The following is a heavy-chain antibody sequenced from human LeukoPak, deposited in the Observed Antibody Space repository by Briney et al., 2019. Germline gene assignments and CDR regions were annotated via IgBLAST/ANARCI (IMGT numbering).Heavy chain of an antibody. CDR1: GGSFSGYY. V-gene: IGHV4-59*01. CDR2: IYYSGST. J-gene: IGHJ5*02. Sequence: SETLSLTCAVYGGSFSGYYWSWIRQPPGKGLEWIGYIYYSGSTNYNPSLKSRVTISVDTSKNQFSLKLSSVTAADTAVYYCARQEQQLIYNWFDPWGQGALVTVSS. CDR3: ARQEQQLIYNWFDP. D-gene: IGHD6-13*01.